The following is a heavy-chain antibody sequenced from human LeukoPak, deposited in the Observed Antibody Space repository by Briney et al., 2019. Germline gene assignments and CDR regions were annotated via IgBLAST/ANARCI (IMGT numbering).Heavy chain of an antibody. Sequence: PSETLSLTCSVSRGSISRTSYSWGWIRQPPGKGLEWIGNIYYTGTAYHNPSLKSRVTISLDTSKSHFSLNLSSVTAADTANYYCARLRFYYDSSGYNYLDYWGPGTLITVSS. J-gene: IGHJ4*02. CDR1: RGSISRTSYS. CDR2: IYYTGTA. CDR3: ARLRFYYDSSGYNYLDY. D-gene: IGHD3-22*01. V-gene: IGHV4-39*07.